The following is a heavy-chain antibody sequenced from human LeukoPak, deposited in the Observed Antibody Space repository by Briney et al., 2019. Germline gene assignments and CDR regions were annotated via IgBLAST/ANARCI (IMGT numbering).Heavy chain of an antibody. V-gene: IGHV3-30-3*01. Sequence: GGSLRLSRAASGFTFSSYAMHWVRQAPGKGLEWVAVISYDGSNKYYADSVKGRFTISRDKSKNTLYLQMNSLRAEDTAVYYCARTFPGGGGFDYWGQGTLVTVSS. CDR2: ISYDGSNK. CDR1: GFTFSSYA. D-gene: IGHD3-16*01. CDR3: ARTFPGGGGFDY. J-gene: IGHJ4*02.